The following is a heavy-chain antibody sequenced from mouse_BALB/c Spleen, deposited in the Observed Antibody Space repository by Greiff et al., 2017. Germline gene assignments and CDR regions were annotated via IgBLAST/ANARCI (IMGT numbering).Heavy chain of an antibody. CDR1: GYTFSSYW. J-gene: IGHJ1*01. V-gene: IGHV1-9*01. CDR2: ILPGSGST. CDR3: ARRRTTGYFDV. Sequence: QVHVKQSGAELMKPGASVKISCKATGYTFSSYWIEWVKQRPGHGLEWIGEILPGSGSTNYNEKFKGKATFTADTSSNTAYMQLSSLTSEDSAVYYCARRRTTGYFDVWGAGTTVTVSS. D-gene: IGHD1-1*01.